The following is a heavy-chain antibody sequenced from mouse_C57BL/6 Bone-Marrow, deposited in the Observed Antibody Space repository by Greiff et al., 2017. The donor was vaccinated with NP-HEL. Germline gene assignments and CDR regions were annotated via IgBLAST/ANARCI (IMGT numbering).Heavy chain of an antibody. J-gene: IGHJ3*01. CDR1: AYTFTSSW. Sequence: QVQLTQPGAELVNPGASVKLSCTASAYTFTSSWMPWLKRRPGRGLEWIGRIDPNSGGSKYNEKFNSKATLTVDKPSSTAYMQLSSLTSEDSAVYYCARSLLLRYQAWFAYWGQGTLVTVSA. CDR2: IDPNSGGS. CDR3: ARSLLLRYQAWFAY. V-gene: IGHV1-72*01. D-gene: IGHD1-1*01.